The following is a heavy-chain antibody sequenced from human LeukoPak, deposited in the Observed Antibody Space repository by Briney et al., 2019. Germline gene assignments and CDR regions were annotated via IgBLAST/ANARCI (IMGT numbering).Heavy chain of an antibody. D-gene: IGHD2-15*01. V-gene: IGHV4-4*07. Sequence: KASETLSLTCTVSGGSISSYYWNWIRQPAGKGLEWIGRLYTSGSTNYNPSLKSRVTMSVDTSKNQFSLKLSSVTAADTAVYYCARDLPGYCSGGSCATDYWGQGSLVTVSS. J-gene: IGHJ4*02. CDR1: GGSISSYY. CDR3: ARDLPGYCSGGSCATDY. CDR2: LYTSGST.